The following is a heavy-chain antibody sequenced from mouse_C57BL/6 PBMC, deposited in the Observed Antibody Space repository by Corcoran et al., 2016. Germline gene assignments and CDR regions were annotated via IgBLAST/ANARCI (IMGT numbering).Heavy chain of an antibody. CDR1: GYTFTTYG. Sequence: QIQLVQSGPELKKPGETVKISCKASGYTFTTYGMSWVKQAPGKGLKWIGWINTYSGVPTYADDFKGRFAFSLETSASTAYLQINNLKNEDTATYFCARYGYDDAMDYWGQGTSVTVSS. V-gene: IGHV9-3*01. CDR2: INTYSGVP. J-gene: IGHJ4*01. CDR3: ARYGYDDAMDY. D-gene: IGHD2-2*01.